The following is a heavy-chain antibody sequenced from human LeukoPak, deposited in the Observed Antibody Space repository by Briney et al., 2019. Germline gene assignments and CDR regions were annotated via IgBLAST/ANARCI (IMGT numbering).Heavy chain of an antibody. CDR2: ISGSGGST. V-gene: IGHV3-23*01. D-gene: IGHD6-6*01. CDR1: GFTFSSYA. J-gene: IGHJ5*02. Sequence: GGSLRLSCAASGFTFSSYAMSWVRQAPGKGLEWGSAISGSGGSTYYADSVKGRFTISRDNSKNTLYLQMNSLRAEDTAVYYCAKVRYSSSSAFRNWFDPWGQGTLVTVSS. CDR3: AKVRYSSSSAFRNWFDP.